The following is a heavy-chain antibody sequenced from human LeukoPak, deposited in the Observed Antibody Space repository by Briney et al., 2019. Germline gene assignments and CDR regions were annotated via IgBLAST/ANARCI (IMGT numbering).Heavy chain of an antibody. CDR3: ARGGHENFDY. CDR1: WYRFTTYW. Sequence: GESLEISFQGSWYRFTTYWVAWVRQLPGKGVEWMGTIYPTDSETTYSPSFQGHVTISVDKSIGIAYLQWTSLKTSDTAIYYCARGGHENFDYWGQGTLVTVSS. CDR2: IYPTDSET. J-gene: IGHJ4*02. V-gene: IGHV5-51*01. D-gene: IGHD1-26*01.